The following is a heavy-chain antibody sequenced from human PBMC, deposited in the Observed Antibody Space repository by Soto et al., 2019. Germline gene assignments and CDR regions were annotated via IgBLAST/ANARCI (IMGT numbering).Heavy chain of an antibody. V-gene: IGHV3-30*18. CDR2: ISYDGSNK. D-gene: IGHD3-16*01. Sequence: QVQLVESGGGVVQPGRSLRLSCAASGFTFSSYGMHWVRQAPGKGLEWVAVISYDGSNKYYADSVKGRFTISRDNSKNTLYLQMNSLGAEDTAVYYCAKDSAYDYVWGSPPSGYWGQGTLVTVSS. J-gene: IGHJ4*02. CDR1: GFTFSSYG. CDR3: AKDSAYDYVWGSPPSGY.